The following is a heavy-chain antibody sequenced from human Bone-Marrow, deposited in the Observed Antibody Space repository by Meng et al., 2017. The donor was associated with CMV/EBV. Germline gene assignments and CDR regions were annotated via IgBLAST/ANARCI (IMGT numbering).Heavy chain of an antibody. J-gene: IGHJ6*02. CDR2: IYHSGGT. CDR1: GFTVSSNY. Sequence: ESLKISCAASGFTVSSNYMSWVRQAPGKGLEWIGEIYHSGGTNYNPSLKSRVTISVDKSKNQFSLKLSSVTAADTAVYYCARAGYCSSTSCYGHGMDVWGQGTTVTVSS. D-gene: IGHD2-2*01. V-gene: IGHV4/OR15-8*01. CDR3: ARAGYCSSTSCYGHGMDV.